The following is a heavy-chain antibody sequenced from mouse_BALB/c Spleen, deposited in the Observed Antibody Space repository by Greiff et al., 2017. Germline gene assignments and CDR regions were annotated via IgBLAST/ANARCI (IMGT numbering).Heavy chain of an antibody. Sequence: EVQVVESGGGLVKPGGSLKLSCAASGFTFSDYYMYWVRQTPEKRLEWVATISDGGSYTYYPDSVKGRFTISRDNAKNNLYLQMSSLKSEDTAMYYCARGYRYDAWFAYWGQGTLVTVSA. J-gene: IGHJ3*01. CDR3: ARGYRYDAWFAY. CDR2: ISDGGSYT. D-gene: IGHD2-14*01. CDR1: GFTFSDYY. V-gene: IGHV5-4*02.